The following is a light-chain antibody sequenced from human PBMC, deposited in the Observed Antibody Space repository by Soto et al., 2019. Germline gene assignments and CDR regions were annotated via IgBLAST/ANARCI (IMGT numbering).Light chain of an antibody. V-gene: IGKV2-28*01. CDR2: LGS. CDR1: QSLLYINGYNY. J-gene: IGKJ4*01. Sequence: DIVLTQSPLSLPFTPGDPASISCRSSQSLLYINGYNYLDWYLQKPGQPPQLLIYLGSNRASGVPDRFSGSGSGTDFTLKITRVEAEDVGVYYCMQALQTPLTVGGGTKVEIK. CDR3: MQALQTPLT.